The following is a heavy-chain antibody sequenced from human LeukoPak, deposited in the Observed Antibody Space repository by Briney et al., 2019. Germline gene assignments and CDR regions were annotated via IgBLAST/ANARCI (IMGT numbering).Heavy chain of an antibody. J-gene: IGHJ4*02. CDR1: GGSISSDSYY. Sequence: ASETLSLTCTVSGGSISSDSYYWGWIRQPPGKGLQWIGCIYYSGSTYYKPSLKSRVTISVDTSRNQFSLNLSSVTAADTAVYYCAREDYYDSSGYYLDYWGQGTLVTVSS. CDR3: AREDYYDSSGYYLDY. V-gene: IGHV4-39*01. CDR2: IYYSGST. D-gene: IGHD3-22*01.